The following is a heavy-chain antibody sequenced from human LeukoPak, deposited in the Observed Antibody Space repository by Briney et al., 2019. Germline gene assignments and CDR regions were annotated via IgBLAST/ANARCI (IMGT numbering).Heavy chain of an antibody. CDR3: AKDGGLWVSAHWGDS. CDR1: GFTFSSYT. Sequence: GSLRLPCTASGFTFSSYTMSWVRQAPGKGLKWVSTITTGGPNTYYADSVKGRFTVSRDDSKNTLYLQMNSLRAEDTAVYYCAKDGGLWVSAHWGDSWGRGTLVTVSS. D-gene: IGHD7-27*01. V-gene: IGHV3-23*01. J-gene: IGHJ4*02. CDR2: ITTGGPNT.